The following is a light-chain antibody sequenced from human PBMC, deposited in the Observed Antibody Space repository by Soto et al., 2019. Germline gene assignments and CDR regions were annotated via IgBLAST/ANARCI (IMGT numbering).Light chain of an antibody. CDR3: QQYNSYSRT. V-gene: IGKV1-5*01. CDR2: DAS. Sequence: DIQMTQSPSTLSASVGDRVTITCRASQSIVRWLAWYQQKPGKAPKLLIYDASSLESGVPSRFSGSGSGTEFTLTISSLQPDDFATYDCQQYNSYSRTFGQGTKVEIK. J-gene: IGKJ1*01. CDR1: QSIVRW.